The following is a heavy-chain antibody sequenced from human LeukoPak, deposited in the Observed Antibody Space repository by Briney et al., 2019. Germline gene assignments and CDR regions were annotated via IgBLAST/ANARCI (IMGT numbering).Heavy chain of an antibody. Sequence: TGGSLRLSCEASGFPFSSYDMTWVRQAPGKGLEWVSSIGSGGKTHYSASVKGRFVISRDNFGGMVFLQLNSLRVEDTALYYCARDLHYYVAIDVWGQGTTVTVSS. CDR1: GFPFSSYD. CDR2: IGSGGKT. D-gene: IGHD3-10*02. V-gene: IGHV3-23*01. J-gene: IGHJ6*02. CDR3: ARDLHYYVAIDV.